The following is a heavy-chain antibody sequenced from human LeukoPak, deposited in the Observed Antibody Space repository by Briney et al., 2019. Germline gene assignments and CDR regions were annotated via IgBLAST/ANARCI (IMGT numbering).Heavy chain of an antibody. CDR1: GYTFTGYY. CDR2: INPNSGGT. V-gene: IGHV1-2*02. Sequence: ASVKVSCKASGYTFTGYYMHWVRQAPGQGLEWMGWINPNSGGTNYAQKFQGRVTMTRDTSISTAYMELSRLRSDDTAVYYCARDDVGTTVTTYYYYYYMDVWGKGTTVTASS. J-gene: IGHJ6*03. CDR3: ARDDVGTTVTTYYYYYYMDV. D-gene: IGHD4-17*01.